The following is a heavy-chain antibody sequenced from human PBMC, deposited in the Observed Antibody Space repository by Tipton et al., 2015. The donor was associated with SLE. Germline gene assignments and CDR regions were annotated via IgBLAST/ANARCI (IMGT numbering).Heavy chain of an antibody. D-gene: IGHD3-10*01. J-gene: IGHJ4*02. Sequence: SLRLSCAASGLTFSTYSMNWVRQAPGKGLEWVSSISDRSSYIYYADSVKGRFTISRDNAKNSLYLQMNNLRAEDTAVYYCAKDPTMVQGVIMGGEFDYWGQGTLVTVSS. CDR3: AKDPTMVQGVIMGGEFDY. CDR2: ISDRSSYI. V-gene: IGHV3-21*01. CDR1: GLTFSTYS.